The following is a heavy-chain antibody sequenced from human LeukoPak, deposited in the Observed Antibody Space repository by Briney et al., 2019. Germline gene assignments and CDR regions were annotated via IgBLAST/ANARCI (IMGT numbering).Heavy chain of an antibody. D-gene: IGHD1-1*01. CDR3: ARDAGPPRVGYMDV. CDR2: INHSGST. CDR1: GGSFSGYY. V-gene: IGHV4-34*01. J-gene: IGHJ6*03. Sequence: PSETLSLTCAVYGGSFSGYYWSWIRQPPGKGLEWIGEINHSGSTNYNPSLKSRVTISVDTSKNQFSLKLSSVTAADTAVYYCARDAGPPRVGYMDVWGKGTTVTVSS.